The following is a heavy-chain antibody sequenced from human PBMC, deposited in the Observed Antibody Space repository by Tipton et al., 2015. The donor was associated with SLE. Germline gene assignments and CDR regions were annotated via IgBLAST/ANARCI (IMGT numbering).Heavy chain of an antibody. D-gene: IGHD6-19*01. CDR2: ISFDVSNK. CDR3: ASGRGWYGWFDP. CDR1: GFTFSSYA. V-gene: IGHV3-30-3*02. J-gene: IGHJ5*02. Sequence: SLRLSCAASGFTFSSYAMHWVRQAPGKGLEWVAVISFDVSNKYYADSVKGRFTISRDNSKNTLYLQMNSLRAEDTAVYYCASGRGWYGWFDPWGQGTLVTVSS.